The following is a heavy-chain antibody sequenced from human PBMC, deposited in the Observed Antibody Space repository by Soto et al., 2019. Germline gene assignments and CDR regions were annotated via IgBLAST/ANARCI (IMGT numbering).Heavy chain of an antibody. CDR2: INPSGGIT. J-gene: IGHJ3*01. CDR1: GYTFTSYY. CDR3: ARRSIFTWSDAFDF. Sequence: QVGLVQSGAEVKKPGASVEVSCKAAGYTFTSYYMHGVRQAPGQGLEWMGFINPSGGITTYAQKFQARVTMTSDTSTSTVYMELRTLKSEDTAVYYCARRSIFTWSDAFDFWGQGTMVTVSA. D-gene: IGHD3-3*01. V-gene: IGHV1-46*01.